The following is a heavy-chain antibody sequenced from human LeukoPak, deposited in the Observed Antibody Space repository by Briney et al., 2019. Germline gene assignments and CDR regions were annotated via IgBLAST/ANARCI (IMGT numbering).Heavy chain of an antibody. J-gene: IGHJ4*02. CDR2: ISYDGSNK. D-gene: IGHD6-19*01. CDR1: GFTFSSYG. Sequence: GRSLRLSCAASGFTFSSYGMHWVRQAPGKGLEWVAVISYDGSNKYYADSVKGRFTISRDNSKNTLYLKMNSLRAEDTAVYYCAKVGPYSSGSYYFDYWGQGTLVTVSS. V-gene: IGHV3-30*18. CDR3: AKVGPYSSGSYYFDY.